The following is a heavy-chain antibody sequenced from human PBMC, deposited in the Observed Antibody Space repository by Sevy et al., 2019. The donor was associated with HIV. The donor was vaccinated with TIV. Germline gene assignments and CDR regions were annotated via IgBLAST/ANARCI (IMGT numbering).Heavy chain of an antibody. CDR2: ISADNDKT. CDR1: GYTFTTYG. Sequence: ASVKVSCKASGYTFTTYGITWVRQAPGQGLEWMGWISADNDKTNYAQKFQGRVTMTTDTSTTTAYMELRSLRSDDTAVYYCASASAYYYGSGSHPHAFDIWGQRTMVTVSS. V-gene: IGHV1-18*01. CDR3: ASASAYYYGSGSHPHAFDI. D-gene: IGHD3-10*01. J-gene: IGHJ3*02.